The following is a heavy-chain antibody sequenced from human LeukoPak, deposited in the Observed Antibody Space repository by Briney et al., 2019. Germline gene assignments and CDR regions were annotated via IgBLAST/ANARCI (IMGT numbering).Heavy chain of an antibody. CDR2: ISYDGSNK. J-gene: IGHJ4*02. CDR1: GFTFSSYA. V-gene: IGHV3-30*04. Sequence: GGSLRLSCAASGFTFSSYAMHWVRQAPGKGLEWVAVISYDGSNKYYADSVKGRFTISRDNSKNTLYLQMNSLRAEDTAVYYCAKDPNYWPDYYFDYWGQGTLVTVSS. CDR3: AKDPNYWPDYYFDY. D-gene: IGHD1-7*01.